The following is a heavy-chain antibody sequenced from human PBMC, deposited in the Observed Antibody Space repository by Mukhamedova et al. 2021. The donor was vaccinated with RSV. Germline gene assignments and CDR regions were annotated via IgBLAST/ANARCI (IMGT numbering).Heavy chain of an antibody. J-gene: IGHJ4*02. Sequence: IGYIYYTGSTNHNPSLKSRVTISVDTSKSQFSLKLSSVTAADTAVYYCARRPRRYGPEGFDHWGQGTLVTVSS. D-gene: IGHD3-10*01. CDR2: IYYTGST. V-gene: IGHV4-61*07. CDR3: ARRPRRYGPEGFDH.